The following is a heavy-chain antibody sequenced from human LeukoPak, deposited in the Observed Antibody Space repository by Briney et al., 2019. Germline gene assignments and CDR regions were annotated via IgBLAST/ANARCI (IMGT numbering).Heavy chain of an antibody. CDR1: GGSFSGYY. V-gene: IGHV4-34*01. J-gene: IGHJ4*02. CDR3: ARVRSRGGSCYSDY. Sequence: PSETLSLTCAVYGGSFSGYYWSWIRQPPGKGLEWIGEINHSGSTNYNPSLKSRVTISVDTSKNQFSLKLSSVTAADTAVYYCARVRSRGGSCYSDYWGQGTLVTVSS. CDR2: INHSGST. D-gene: IGHD2-15*01.